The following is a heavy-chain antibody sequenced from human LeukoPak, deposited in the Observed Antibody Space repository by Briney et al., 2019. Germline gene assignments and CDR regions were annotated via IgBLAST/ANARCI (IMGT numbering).Heavy chain of an antibody. CDR3: ARDLMAPSGYYYGMDV. V-gene: IGHV3-21*01. CDR1: GFTFDDYA. J-gene: IGHJ6*02. CDR2: ISSSSSYI. Sequence: GGSLRLSCAASGFTFDDYAMHWVRQAPGKGLEWVCSISSSSSYIYYADSVKGRFTISRDNAKNSLYLQMNSLRAEDTAVYYCARDLMAPSGYYYGMDVWGQGTTVTVSS. D-gene: IGHD3-10*01.